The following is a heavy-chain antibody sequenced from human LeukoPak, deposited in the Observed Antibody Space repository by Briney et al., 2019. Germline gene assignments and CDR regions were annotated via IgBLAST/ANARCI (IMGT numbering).Heavy chain of an antibody. CDR2: ISSSSSYI. CDR3: ARDRRDSGSRYKRAFDI. D-gene: IGHD3-10*01. Sequence: GGSLRLSCAASGFTFSSYSMNWVRQAPGKGLEWVSSISSSSSYIYYADSVKGRLTISGDNAKNSLYLQMNSLRAEDTAVYYCARDRRDSGSRYKRAFDIWGQGTMVTVSS. V-gene: IGHV3-21*01. CDR1: GFTFSSYS. J-gene: IGHJ3*02.